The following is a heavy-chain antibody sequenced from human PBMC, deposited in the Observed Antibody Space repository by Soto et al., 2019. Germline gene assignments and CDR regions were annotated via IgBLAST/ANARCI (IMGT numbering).Heavy chain of an antibody. D-gene: IGHD2-2*01. CDR2: IWYDGSNK. CDR3: ARGGDCISTSCYDSYYYYGMDV. CDR1: GFTFSSYG. Sequence: QVQLVESGGGVVQPGRSLRLSCAASGFTFSSYGMHWVRQAPGKGLEWVAVIWYDGSNKYYVDSVKGRFTISRDNSKNTLYLQMNSLRAEDTAVYYCARGGDCISTSCYDSYYYYGMDVWGQGTTVTVSS. J-gene: IGHJ6*02. V-gene: IGHV3-33*01.